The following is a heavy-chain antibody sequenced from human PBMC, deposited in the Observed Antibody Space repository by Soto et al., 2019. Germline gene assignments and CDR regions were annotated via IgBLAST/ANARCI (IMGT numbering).Heavy chain of an antibody. CDR1: GFTFSGSA. J-gene: IGHJ4*02. V-gene: IGHV3-73*01. Sequence: PGGSLRLSCAASGFTFSGSAMHWVRQASGKGLEWVGRIRSKANSYATAYAASVKGRFTISRDDSKNTAYLQMNSLKTEDTAVYYCTSFEAGAPPYLDYWGQGTLVTVSS. CDR3: TSFEAGAPPYLDY. CDR2: IRSKANSYAT.